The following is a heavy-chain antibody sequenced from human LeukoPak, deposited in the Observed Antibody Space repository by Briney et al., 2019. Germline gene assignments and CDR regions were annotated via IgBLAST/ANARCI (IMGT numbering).Heavy chain of an antibody. D-gene: IGHD2-2*01. V-gene: IGHV3-15*01. Sequence: PGGSLRLSCAASGFTFSNAWMSWVRQAPGKGLEWVGRIKSKTDGGTTDYAAPVKGRFTISRDDSKNTLYLQMSSLKTEDTAIYYCTPGLVPAAWGYWGQGTLVTVSS. CDR1: GFTFSNAW. CDR3: TPGLVPAAWGY. J-gene: IGHJ4*02. CDR2: IKSKTDGGTT.